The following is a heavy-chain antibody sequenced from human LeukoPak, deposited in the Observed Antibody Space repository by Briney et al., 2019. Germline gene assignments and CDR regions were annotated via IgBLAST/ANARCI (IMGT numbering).Heavy chain of an antibody. V-gene: IGHV1-8*01. CDR2: MNPNSGNT. J-gene: IGHJ4*02. D-gene: IGHD3-22*01. CDR3: ARAGYSGYYRTFDY. Sequence: WMNPNSGNTGYAQKFQGRVTMTGNTSISTAYMELSSLRSEDTAVYYCARAGYSGYYRTFDYWGQGTLVTVSS.